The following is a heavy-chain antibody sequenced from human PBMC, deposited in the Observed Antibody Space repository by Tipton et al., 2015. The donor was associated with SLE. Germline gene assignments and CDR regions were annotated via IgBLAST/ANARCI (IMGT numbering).Heavy chain of an antibody. CDR1: GGSISSYC. V-gene: IGHV4-59*01. D-gene: IGHD6-19*01. J-gene: IGHJ4*03. Sequence: TLSLTCTVSGGSISSYCWSWIRQPPGKGLEWIGYIYYSGSTNYNPSLKSRVTISVDTSKNQFSLKLSSVTAADTAVYYCARFGSSGCFDYWGQGTMVTVSS. CDR2: IYYSGST. CDR3: ARFGSSGCFDY.